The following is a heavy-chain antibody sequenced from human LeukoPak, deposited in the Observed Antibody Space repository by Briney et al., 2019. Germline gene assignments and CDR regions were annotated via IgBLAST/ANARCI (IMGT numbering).Heavy chain of an antibody. D-gene: IGHD5-18*01. Sequence: SETLSLTCTVFGGSISSHYWTWIRQPPGKTLEWIGYVFDTGRTKDNPSLKSRLTLSADTSENQLSLRLSSVTAADTAVYYCATIKRGSIYGYFDFWGRGILVTVSS. V-gene: IGHV4-59*11. J-gene: IGHJ4*01. CDR2: VFDTGRT. CDR3: ATIKRGSIYGYFDF. CDR1: GGSISSHY.